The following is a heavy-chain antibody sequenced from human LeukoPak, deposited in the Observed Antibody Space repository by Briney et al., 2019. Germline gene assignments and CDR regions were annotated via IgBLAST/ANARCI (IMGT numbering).Heavy chain of an antibody. V-gene: IGHV3-9*01. J-gene: IGHJ4*02. CDR1: GFTFDDYA. CDR3: AKDIRDSSGYYYDSYFDY. CDR2: ISWNSGSI. D-gene: IGHD3-22*01. Sequence: PGGSLRLSCAASGFTFDDYAMHWVRQAPGKGLEWVSGISWNSGSIGYADSVKGRFTISRDNAKNSLYLQMNSLRVEDTALYYCAKDIRDSSGYYYDSYFDYWGQGTLVTVSS.